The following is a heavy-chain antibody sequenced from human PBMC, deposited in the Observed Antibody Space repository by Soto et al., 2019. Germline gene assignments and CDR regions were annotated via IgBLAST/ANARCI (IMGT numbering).Heavy chain of an antibody. CDR1: GFTFRSFT. J-gene: IGHJ5*02. V-gene: IGHV3-21*01. CDR2: ISSNSAYI. Sequence: GGSLRLSCAASGFTFRSFTMNWVRQAPGKGLEWFSTISSNSAYIYYPDALRGRFTISRDNAKNSLHLQMNSMRAEDTAVYYCTRDASRDSSARGWFDPWGPGTLVTVSS. D-gene: IGHD6-13*01. CDR3: TRDASRDSSARGWFDP.